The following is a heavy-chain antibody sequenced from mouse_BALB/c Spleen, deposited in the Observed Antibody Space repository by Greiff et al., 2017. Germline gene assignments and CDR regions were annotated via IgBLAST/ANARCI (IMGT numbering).Heavy chain of an antibody. CDR2: ISSGSSTI. V-gene: IGHV5-17*02. CDR3: ARVGIYGYDEGFDY. D-gene: IGHD2-2*01. Sequence: EVQLVESGGGLVQPGGSRKLSCAASGFTFSSFGMHWVRQAPEKGLEWVAYISSGSSTIYYADTVKGRFTISRDNPKNTLFLQMTSLRSEDTAMYYCARVGIYGYDEGFDYWGQGTTLTVSS. CDR1: GFTFSSFG. J-gene: IGHJ2*01.